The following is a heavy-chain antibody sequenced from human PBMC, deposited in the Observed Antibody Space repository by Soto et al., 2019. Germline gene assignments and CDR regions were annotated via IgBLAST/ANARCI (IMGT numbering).Heavy chain of an antibody. CDR2: IYYSGST. J-gene: IGHJ3*02. V-gene: IGHV4-59*01. CDR3: ARVWGGAFDI. Sequence: QVQLQESGPGLVKPSETLSLTRTVSGGSISSYYWSWIRQPPGKGLEWIGYIYYSGSTNYNPSLNSRVTISVDTSKNQFSLKLSSVTAAVTAVYYCARVWGGAFDIWGQGTMVTVSS. D-gene: IGHD3-10*01. CDR1: GGSISSYY.